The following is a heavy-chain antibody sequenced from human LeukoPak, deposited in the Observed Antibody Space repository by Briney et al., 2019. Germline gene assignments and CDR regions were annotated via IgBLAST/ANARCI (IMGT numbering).Heavy chain of an antibody. J-gene: IGHJ4*02. D-gene: IGHD2-15*01. CDR1: GFTFSSYA. Sequence: GGSLRLSCAASGFTFSSYAMSWVRQAPGKGLEWVSAISGSGGSTYYADSVEGRFTISRDNSKNTLYLQMNSLRAEDTAVYYCARCSGGSCYYYFDCWGQGTLVTVSS. CDR3: ARCSGGSCYYYFDC. V-gene: IGHV3-23*01. CDR2: ISGSGGST.